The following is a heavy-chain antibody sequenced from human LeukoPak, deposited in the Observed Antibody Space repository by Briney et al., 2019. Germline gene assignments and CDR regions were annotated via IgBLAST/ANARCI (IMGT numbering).Heavy chain of an antibody. J-gene: IGHJ6*03. CDR3: ASVNDGYYYYYMDV. CDR1: GGSISSHY. D-gene: IGHD1-1*01. Sequence: SETLSLTCTVSGGSISSHYWSWIRQPPGKGLEWIGYIYYSGSTNYNPSLRSRVTISVDTSKNQFSLKLSSVTAADTAVYYCASVNDGYYYYYMDVWGKGTTITVSS. V-gene: IGHV4-59*11. CDR2: IYYSGST.